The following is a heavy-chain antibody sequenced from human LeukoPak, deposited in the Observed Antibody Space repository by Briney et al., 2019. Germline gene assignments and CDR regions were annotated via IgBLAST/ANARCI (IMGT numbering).Heavy chain of an antibody. CDR2: IYETGHT. J-gene: IGHJ4*02. CDR3: ARHFLRGGFDS. CDR1: GGSINNYY. Sequence: SETLSPTCTVSGGSINNYYWSWIRQPPGKGLEWIAYIYETGHTGYNPSLKTRVTISLDTSKNQFSLKLNSVTAADTAVYYCARHFLRGGFDSWGQGTLVAVSS. D-gene: IGHD5-12*01. V-gene: IGHV4-59*08.